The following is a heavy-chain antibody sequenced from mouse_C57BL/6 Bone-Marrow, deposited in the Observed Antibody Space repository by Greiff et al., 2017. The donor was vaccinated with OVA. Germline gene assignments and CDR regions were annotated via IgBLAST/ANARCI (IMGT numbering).Heavy chain of an antibody. J-gene: IGHJ1*03. CDR1: GFTFSSYA. Sequence: EVQLVESGGGLVKPGGSLKLSCAASGFTFSSYAMSWVRQTPEKRLEWVATISDGGSYTYYPDNVKGRFTISRDNAKNNLYLQMSHLKSEDTAMYYCASVLLLRTFDVWGTGTTVTVSS. D-gene: IGHD1-1*01. CDR2: ISDGGSYT. V-gene: IGHV5-4*01. CDR3: ASVLLLRTFDV.